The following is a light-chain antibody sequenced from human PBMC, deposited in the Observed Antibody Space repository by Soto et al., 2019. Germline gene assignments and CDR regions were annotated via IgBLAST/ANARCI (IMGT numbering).Light chain of an antibody. Sequence: DIQMTQSPSTLSASVGDRVTITCRASQSISSWLAWYQQKPGKAPKLLIYKASSLESGVPSRFNGSGSGTEFTLTISRLQPDDFAIYYCQQYKSFSLTFGGGTKVEIK. CDR2: KAS. V-gene: IGKV1-5*03. J-gene: IGKJ4*01. CDR1: QSISSW. CDR3: QQYKSFSLT.